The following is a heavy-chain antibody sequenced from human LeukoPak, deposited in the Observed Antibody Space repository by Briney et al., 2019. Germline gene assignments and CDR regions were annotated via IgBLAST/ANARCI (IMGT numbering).Heavy chain of an antibody. CDR2: INPNSGGT. CDR3: AKERQTGDYFTSDY. D-gene: IGHD4-17*01. J-gene: IGHJ4*02. CDR1: GYTFTAFY. V-gene: IGHV1-2*06. Sequence: ASVKVSCKASGYTFTAFYMHWVRQAPGQGLEWMGRINPNSGGTKYAQKFQGRVTMTTDTSINTAYLELSRLRSDDTAVYFCAKERQTGDYFTSDYWGQGTLVTVSS.